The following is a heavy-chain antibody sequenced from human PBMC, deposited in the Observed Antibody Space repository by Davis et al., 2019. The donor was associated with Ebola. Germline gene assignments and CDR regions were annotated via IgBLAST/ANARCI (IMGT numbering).Heavy chain of an antibody. J-gene: IGHJ4*02. D-gene: IGHD1-26*01. CDR2: INPNSGDT. CDR1: GGTFSRYG. Sequence: ASVKVSCKASGGTFSRYGITWVRQAPGQGLEWMGWINPNSGDTNYAQKFQGRVTMTRDTSITTAYMELTRLKYDDTAVYYCARYSGLDFWGQGTLVTVSS. CDR3: ARYSGLDF. V-gene: IGHV1-2*02.